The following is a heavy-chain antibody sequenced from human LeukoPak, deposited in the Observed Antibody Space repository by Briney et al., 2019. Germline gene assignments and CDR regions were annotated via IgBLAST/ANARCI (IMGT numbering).Heavy chain of an antibody. CDR3: ARGGDYYGDYSDY. CDR1: GFTFRNYW. D-gene: IGHD2-21*01. CDR2: IDSDGRST. V-gene: IGHV3-74*01. Sequence: GGSLRLSCAASGFTFRNYWMHWVRQAPGKGLVWVSRIDSDGRSTSYADSVKGRFAFSRDNAKNTLYLQMNSLRAEDTAVYYSARGGDYYGDYSDYWGQGTLVTVSS. J-gene: IGHJ4*02.